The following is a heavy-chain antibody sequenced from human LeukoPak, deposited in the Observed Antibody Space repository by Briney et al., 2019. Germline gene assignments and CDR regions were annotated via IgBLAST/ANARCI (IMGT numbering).Heavy chain of an antibody. D-gene: IGHD3-3*01. V-gene: IGHV1-69*13. J-gene: IGHJ3*02. Sequence: SVKVSCKASGGTFSSYAISWVRQAPGQGLGWMGGIIPIFGTANYAQKFQGRVTITADESTSTAYMELSSLRSEDTAVYYCARVNTIFGVVTPKDDAFDIWGQGTMVTVSS. CDR2: IIPIFGTA. CDR1: GGTFSSYA. CDR3: ARVNTIFGVVTPKDDAFDI.